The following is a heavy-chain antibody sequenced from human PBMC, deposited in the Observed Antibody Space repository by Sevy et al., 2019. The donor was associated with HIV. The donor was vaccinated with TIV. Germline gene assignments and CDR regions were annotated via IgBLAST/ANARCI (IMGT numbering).Heavy chain of an antibody. CDR2: IYYSGST. V-gene: IGHV4-31*03. CDR1: GGSISSGGYY. D-gene: IGHD5-12*01. Sequence: SETLSLTCTVSGGSISSGGYYWSWIRQHPGKGLEWVGYIYYSGSTYYNPSLKSRVTISVDTSKNQFSLKLSSVTAADTAVYYCARESLSVATGYWGQGTLVTVSS. CDR3: ARESLSVATGY. J-gene: IGHJ4*02.